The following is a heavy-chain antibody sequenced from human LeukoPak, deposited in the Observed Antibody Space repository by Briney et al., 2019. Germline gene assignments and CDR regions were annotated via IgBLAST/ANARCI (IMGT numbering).Heavy chain of an antibody. CDR3: AREGGGLFGEITNWFDP. J-gene: IGHJ5*02. D-gene: IGHD2-21*01. Sequence: ASVKVSCKASGYTFTGYYMHWVRQAPGQGLEWMGWINPNSGGTNYAQKFQGRVTMTRDTSISTAYMELSRLRSDDTAVYYCAREGGGLFGEITNWFDPWGQGTLVTVSS. CDR2: INPNSGGT. CDR1: GYTFTGYY. V-gene: IGHV1-2*02.